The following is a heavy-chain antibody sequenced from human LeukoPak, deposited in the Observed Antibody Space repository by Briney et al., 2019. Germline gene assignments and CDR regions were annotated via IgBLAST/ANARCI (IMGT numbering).Heavy chain of an antibody. CDR3: AKDYYDSSGYPRFDY. Sequence: SGGSLRLSCAASGFTFDDYAMHWVRHAPGKGLEWVSGISWNSGSIGYADSVKGRFTISRDNAKNSLYLQMNSLRAEDTALYCCAKDYYDSSGYPRFDYWGQGTLVTVSS. J-gene: IGHJ4*02. D-gene: IGHD3-22*01. CDR2: ISWNSGSI. CDR1: GFTFDDYA. V-gene: IGHV3-9*01.